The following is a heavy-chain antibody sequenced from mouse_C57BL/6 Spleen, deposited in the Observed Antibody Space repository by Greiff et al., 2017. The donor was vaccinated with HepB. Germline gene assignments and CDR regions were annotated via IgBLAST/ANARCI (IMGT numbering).Heavy chain of an antibody. D-gene: IGHD1-1*01. J-gene: IGHJ4*01. CDR1: GYSFTDYN. CDR2: INPNSGTT. Sequence: LVKPGASVKISCKASGYSFTDYNMNWVKQSNGKSLEWIGVINPNSGTTSYNQKFKGKATLTVDQSSSTAYMQLNSLTSEDSAVYYCARRGATGGAMDYWGQGTSVTVSS. CDR3: ARRGATGGAMDY. V-gene: IGHV1-39*01.